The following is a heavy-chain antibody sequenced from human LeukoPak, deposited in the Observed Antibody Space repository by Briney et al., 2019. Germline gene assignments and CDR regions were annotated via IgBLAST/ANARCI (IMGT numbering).Heavy chain of an antibody. D-gene: IGHD3-10*01. Sequence: SCKASGYTFTSFGITWVRQAPGKGLEWVAVIWYDGSNKYYADSVKGRFTISRDNSKNTLYLQMNSLRAEDTAVYYCARDRSTMVRGVIIAFDYWGQGTLVTVSS. V-gene: IGHV3-33*01. J-gene: IGHJ4*02. CDR3: ARDRSTMVRGVIIAFDY. CDR1: GYTFTSFG. CDR2: IWYDGSNK.